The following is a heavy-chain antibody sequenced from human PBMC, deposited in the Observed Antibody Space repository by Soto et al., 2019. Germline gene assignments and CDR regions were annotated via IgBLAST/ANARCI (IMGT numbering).Heavy chain of an antibody. J-gene: IGHJ6*02. D-gene: IGHD2-15*01. Sequence: GGSLRLSCAASGFTFSSYGMHWVRQAPGKGLEWVAVISYDGSNKYYADSVKGRFTISRDNSKNTLYLQMNSLRAEDTAVYYCAKDQVVAATRRYYGMDVWGQGTTVTVSS. CDR3: AKDQVVAATRRYYGMDV. CDR2: ISYDGSNK. CDR1: GFTFSSYG. V-gene: IGHV3-30*18.